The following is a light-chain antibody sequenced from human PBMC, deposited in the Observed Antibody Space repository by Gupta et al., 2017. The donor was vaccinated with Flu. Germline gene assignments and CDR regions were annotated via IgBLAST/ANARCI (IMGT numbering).Light chain of an antibody. CDR1: SGLSGYA. J-gene: IGLJ2*01. Sequence: QLVLPQSPSASASLGASVKLTCTRSSGLSGYAIAWHQQQPEKGPRYLMRINSDGSHTKGDGIPDRFSGSRSGAERYLTISSLQSEDEADYHCQTWGAGTVVFGGGTKLTVL. CDR3: QTWGAGTVV. CDR2: INSDGSH. V-gene: IGLV4-69*01.